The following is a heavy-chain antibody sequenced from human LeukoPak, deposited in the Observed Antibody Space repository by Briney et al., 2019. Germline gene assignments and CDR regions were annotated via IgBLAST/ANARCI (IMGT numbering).Heavy chain of an antibody. J-gene: IGHJ4*02. CDR3: ASGVGAGATDY. CDR2: IHYV. CDR1: GASISSGTYS. D-gene: IGHD4/OR15-4a*01. V-gene: IGHV4-39*07. Sequence: SETLSLTCSVSGASISSGTYSWGWIRQSPGKGLEWIASIHYVANSQVTISVDASKNRFSLELSSVTAADTAVYYCASGVGAGATDYWGQGIHVTVSS.